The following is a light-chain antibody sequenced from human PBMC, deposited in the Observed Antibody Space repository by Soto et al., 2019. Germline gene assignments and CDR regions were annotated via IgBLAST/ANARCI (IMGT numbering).Light chain of an antibody. J-gene: IGKJ5*01. Sequence: EIVLTQSPATLSLSPGERVTLSCRTSQSVSSYFAWYQQKPGRAPRLLIYDASNRATGIPARFIGSGSGTDFTLTISSLEPEDFAVYYCQQRSSWPITFGQGTRLEIK. CDR3: QQRSSWPIT. CDR1: QSVSSY. V-gene: IGKV3-11*01. CDR2: DAS.